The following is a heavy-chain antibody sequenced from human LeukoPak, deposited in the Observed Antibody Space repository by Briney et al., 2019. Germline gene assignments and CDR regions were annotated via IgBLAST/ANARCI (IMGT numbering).Heavy chain of an antibody. Sequence: SQTLSLTCAISGDSVSSNSAAWNWIRQSPSRGVEWVGRTYYRSKWYNDYAVSVKSRIAINPDTSKNQFSLQLNSVTPEDTAVYYCTRDRPVYYYDRTGYFDLWGRGTLVTVSS. J-gene: IGHJ2*01. CDR3: TRDRPVYYYDRTGYFDL. CDR1: GDSVSSNSAA. V-gene: IGHV6-1*01. CDR2: TYYRSKWYN. D-gene: IGHD3-22*01.